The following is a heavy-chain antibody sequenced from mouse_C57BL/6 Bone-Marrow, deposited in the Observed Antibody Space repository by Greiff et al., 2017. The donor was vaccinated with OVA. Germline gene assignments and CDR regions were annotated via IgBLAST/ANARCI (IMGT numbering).Heavy chain of an antibody. CDR2: FYPGSGNT. CDR3: ARWGRGNYGFAY. Sequence: VQLKESGAELVRPGASVKLSCKASGYTFTDYYINWVKQRPGQGFEWIARFYPGSGNTYYNEKFKGKATLTAEKSSSTAYMQLSSLTSEDSAVYFCARWGRGNYGFAYWGQGTRVTVSA. V-gene: IGHV1-76*01. D-gene: IGHD2-1*01. CDR1: GYTFTDYY. J-gene: IGHJ3*01.